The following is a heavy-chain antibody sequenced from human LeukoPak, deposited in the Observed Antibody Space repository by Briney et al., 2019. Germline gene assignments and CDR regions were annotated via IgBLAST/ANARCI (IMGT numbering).Heavy chain of an antibody. CDR3: ARLVIRLDDAFDM. Sequence: PSETLSLTCAVSGGSFSGYYWSWIRQPPGKGLEWIGEINHSGSTNYNPSLKSRVTTSVDTSKNSKNLFLQKMSSVTADDAVEYCWARLVIRLDDAFDMWGQGTMVTVSS. V-gene: IGHV4-34*01. CDR1: GGSFSGYY. D-gene: IGHD3-9*01. CDR2: INHSGST. J-gene: IGHJ3*02.